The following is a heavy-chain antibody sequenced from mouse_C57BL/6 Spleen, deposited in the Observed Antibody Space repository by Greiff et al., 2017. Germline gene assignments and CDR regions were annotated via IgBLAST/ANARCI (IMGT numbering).Heavy chain of an antibody. CDR1: GFSLTSYG. V-gene: IGHV2-5*01. CDR3: AKEGLRHGYFDG. D-gene: IGHD2-4*01. J-gene: IGHJ1*03. CDR2: IWRGGST. Sequence: VMLVESGPGLVQPSQCLSITCTVSGFSLTSYGVHWVRQSPGKGLEWLGVIWRGGSTDYNAAFMSSLSITKDNSKSQVCFKMNSLQAEDTAIYYGAKEGLRHGYFDGWGTGTTVTVSS.